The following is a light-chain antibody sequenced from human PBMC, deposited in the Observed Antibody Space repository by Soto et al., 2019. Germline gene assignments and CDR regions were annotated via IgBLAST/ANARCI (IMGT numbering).Light chain of an antibody. CDR1: SSDVGGYNY. V-gene: IGLV2-14*01. J-gene: IGLJ2*01. CDR2: DVR. Sequence: QSVLTQPASVSGSPGQSITISCTGTSSDVGGYNYVSWYQQHPGKAPKLMIYDVRNRPSGVSNRFSGSKSGNTASLTISGLQAEDEADYYCSSYTSNSTLVFGGGTKLTVL. CDR3: SSYTSNSTLV.